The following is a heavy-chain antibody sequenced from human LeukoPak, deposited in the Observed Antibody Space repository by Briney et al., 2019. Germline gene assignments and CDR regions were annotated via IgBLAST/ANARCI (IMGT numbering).Heavy chain of an antibody. CDR2: IYSGGST. Sequence: GGSLRLSCAASGFTVSSNYMSWVRQAPGKGLEWLSVIYSGGSTYYADSVKGRFTISRDNSKNTLYLQMNSLRAEDTAVYYCARGGIQLGLVPFDYWGQGTLVTVSS. V-gene: IGHV3-53*01. J-gene: IGHJ4*02. CDR1: GFTVSSNY. D-gene: IGHD5-18*01. CDR3: ARGGIQLGLVPFDY.